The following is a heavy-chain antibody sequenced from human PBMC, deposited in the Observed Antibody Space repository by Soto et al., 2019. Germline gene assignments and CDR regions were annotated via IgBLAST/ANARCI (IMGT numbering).Heavy chain of an antibody. D-gene: IGHD6-13*01. J-gene: IGHJ4*02. Sequence: PGGSLRLCCAASGFTFSSYAMSWVRQAPGKGLEWVSAISGSGGSTYYADSVKGRFTISRDNSKNTLYLQMNSLRAEDTAVYYCAKGTRSWYYFDYWGQGTLVTVSS. CDR1: GFTFSSYA. CDR2: ISGSGGST. V-gene: IGHV3-23*01. CDR3: AKGTRSWYYFDY.